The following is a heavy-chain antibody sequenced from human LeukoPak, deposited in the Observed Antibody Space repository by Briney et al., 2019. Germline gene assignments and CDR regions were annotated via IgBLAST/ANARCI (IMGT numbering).Heavy chain of an antibody. Sequence: SETLSLTCTVSGGSISSSSCYWGWIRQPPGKGLEWIGSIYYSGSTYYNPSLKSRVTISVDTSKNQFSLKLSSVTAADTAVYYCARQRPLRYSSGWSFFDYWGQGTLVTVSS. CDR2: IYYSGST. J-gene: IGHJ4*02. V-gene: IGHV4-39*01. CDR1: GGSISSSSCY. CDR3: ARQRPLRYSSGWSFFDY. D-gene: IGHD6-19*01.